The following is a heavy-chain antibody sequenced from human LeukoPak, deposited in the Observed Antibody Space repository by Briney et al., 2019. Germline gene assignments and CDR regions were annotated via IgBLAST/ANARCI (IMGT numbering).Heavy chain of an antibody. Sequence: PGGSLRLSCAASGLTFSDHAMDWVRQAPGKGLELVGRIRNKANTYTTEYAASVQGRFTVSRDDSKNSLYLQMNSMKTEDTAVYYCTRLVGANDWGQGTLVTVSS. D-gene: IGHD1-26*01. CDR1: GLTFSDHA. V-gene: IGHV3-72*01. CDR3: TRLVGAND. J-gene: IGHJ4*02. CDR2: IRNKANTYTT.